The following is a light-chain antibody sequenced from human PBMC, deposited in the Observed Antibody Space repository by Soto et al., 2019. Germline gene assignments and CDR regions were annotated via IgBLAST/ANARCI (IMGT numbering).Light chain of an antibody. CDR2: AAS. V-gene: IGKV1-9*01. CDR3: QHLNSFPIT. CDR1: QAINNY. J-gene: IGKJ5*01. Sequence: DIQLTQSPSFLSASVGDRVTITCRASQAINNYVVWYQQKPGKSPKLLIYAASTLQSGVPSRFSGSGSGTEFTLTISSLQPEDFATYYCQHLNSFPITFGQGTLLEI.